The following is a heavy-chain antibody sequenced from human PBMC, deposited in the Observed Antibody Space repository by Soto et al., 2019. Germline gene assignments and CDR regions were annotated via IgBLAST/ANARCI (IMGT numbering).Heavy chain of an antibody. CDR1: GDSVTRSNW. Sequence: SETLSLTCAVSGDSVTRSNWWSWVRQSPGKGLEWIGEIYHSGNTKYNPSLRSRITMSVDKAKNQFSLKMTSVTAADTAVYYCATSGWNEDFYYYYGMDVWGQGTTVTVSS. J-gene: IGHJ6*02. CDR2: IYHSGNT. CDR3: ATSGWNEDFYYYYGMDV. V-gene: IGHV4-4*02. D-gene: IGHD6-19*01.